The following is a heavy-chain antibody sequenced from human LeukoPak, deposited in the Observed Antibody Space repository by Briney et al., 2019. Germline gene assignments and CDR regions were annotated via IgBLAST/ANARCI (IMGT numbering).Heavy chain of an antibody. D-gene: IGHD3-22*01. CDR2: IRYDGSNK. CDR3: AKAPDYYDSSGYLDY. V-gene: IGHV3-30*02. J-gene: IGHJ4*02. Sequence: KTGGSLRLSCAASGFTFSSYGMHWVRQAPGKGLEWVAFIRYDGSNKYYADSVKGRFTISRDNSKNTLYLQMNSLRAEDTAVYYCAKAPDYYDSSGYLDYWGQGTLVTVSS. CDR1: GFTFSSYG.